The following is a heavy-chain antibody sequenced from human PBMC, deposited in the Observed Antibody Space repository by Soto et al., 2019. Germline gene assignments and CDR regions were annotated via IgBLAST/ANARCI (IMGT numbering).Heavy chain of an antibody. CDR3: AKQGSSYLIVVVPAVS. V-gene: IGHV3-23*01. CDR1: GFTFSSYA. Sequence: GGSLRLSCAASGFTFSSYAMSWVRQAPGKGLEWVSAISGSGGSTYYADSVKGRFTISRDNSKNTLYLQMNSLRAEDTAVYYCAKQGSSYLIVVVPAVSWGQGTTVTVSS. J-gene: IGHJ6*02. D-gene: IGHD2-2*01. CDR2: ISGSGGST.